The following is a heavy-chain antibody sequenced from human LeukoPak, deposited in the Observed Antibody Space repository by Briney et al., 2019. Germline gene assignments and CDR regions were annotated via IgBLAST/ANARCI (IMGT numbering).Heavy chain of an antibody. CDR2: ISTGGST. Sequence: SETLSLTCTVSGGSINSGSYYWSWIRQPAGKGLEWIGRISTGGSTNYNPSLKSRVTMSVDTPKNQFSLMLSSVTAADTAVYYCTRDSSGYDWFYDYWGQGTLVTVSS. CDR3: TRDSSGYDWFYDY. V-gene: IGHV4-61*02. D-gene: IGHD5-12*01. CDR1: GGSINSGSYY. J-gene: IGHJ4*02.